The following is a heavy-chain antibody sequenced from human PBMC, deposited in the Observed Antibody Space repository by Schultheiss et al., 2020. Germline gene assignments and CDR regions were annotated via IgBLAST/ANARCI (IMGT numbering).Heavy chain of an antibody. CDR3: ARDYDIGDGMDV. Sequence: GESLKISCAASGFTFSSYGMHWVRQAPGKGLEWVAVISYDGSNKYYADSVKGRFTISRDNSKNTLYLQMNSLRAEDTAVYYCARDYDIGDGMDVWGQGTTVNGYS. CDR2: ISYDGSNK. CDR1: GFTFSSYG. J-gene: IGHJ6*02. V-gene: IGHV3-30*03. D-gene: IGHD3-9*01.